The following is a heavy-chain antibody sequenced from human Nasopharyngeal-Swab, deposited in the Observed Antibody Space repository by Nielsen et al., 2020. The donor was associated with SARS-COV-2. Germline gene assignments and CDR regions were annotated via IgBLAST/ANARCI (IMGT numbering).Heavy chain of an antibody. V-gene: IGHV5-51*01. D-gene: IGHD2-2*01. CDR1: GYSFSRYW. Sequence: GESLKISCKGSGYSFSRYWIGWVRQMPGKGLEWMGIIYPGDSDTRYSPSFQGQVTISADKSISTAYLQWSSLKASDTAMYYCARQSKGAGYCSSTSCYVSWFDPWGQGTLVTVSS. CDR3: ARQSKGAGYCSSTSCYVSWFDP. J-gene: IGHJ5*02. CDR2: IYPGDSDT.